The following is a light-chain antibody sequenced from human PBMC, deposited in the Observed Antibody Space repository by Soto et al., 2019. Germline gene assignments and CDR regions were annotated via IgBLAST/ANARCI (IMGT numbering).Light chain of an antibody. CDR2: GAS. CDR3: QHSYSFPSK. V-gene: IGKV3-20*01. CDR1: ESLRGSH. Sequence: LACSHRTHRLSPGATATLPWGPSESLRGSHLAWYQQKPGQAPRLLMYGASSRATGTPDRFSGSGSGTDFTLTISRLQPEDFATYYCQHSYSFPSKFGQGAKAAIK. J-gene: IGKJ1*01.